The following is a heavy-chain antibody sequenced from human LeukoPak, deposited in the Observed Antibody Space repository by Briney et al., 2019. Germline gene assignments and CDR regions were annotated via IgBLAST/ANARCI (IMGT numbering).Heavy chain of an antibody. CDR3: VKGRYSNSWYSSDY. J-gene: IGHJ4*02. CDR2: ISSSGGRT. CDR1: GFTVSSNY. Sequence: PGGSLRLSCAASGFTVSSNYMSWVRQAPGKGLEYVSAISSSGGRTYYADSVRGRFTISRDNSKNTLYLQMSSLRAEDTAVYYCVKGRYSNSWYSSDYWGQGTLVTVSS. D-gene: IGHD6-13*01. V-gene: IGHV3-64D*09.